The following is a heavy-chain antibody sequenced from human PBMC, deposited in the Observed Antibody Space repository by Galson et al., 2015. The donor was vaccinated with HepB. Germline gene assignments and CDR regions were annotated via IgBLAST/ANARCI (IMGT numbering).Heavy chain of an antibody. Sequence: ETLSLTCTVSGGSISSYYWSWIRQPPGKGLEWIGYIYYSGSTNYNPSLKGRVTISVDTSKNQFSLKLSSVPAADTAVYYCARVRGRQLLSYNWFDPWGQGTLVTVSS. CDR3: ARVRGRQLLSYNWFDP. CDR1: GGSISSYY. D-gene: IGHD2-2*01. V-gene: IGHV4-59*01. CDR2: IYYSGST. J-gene: IGHJ5*02.